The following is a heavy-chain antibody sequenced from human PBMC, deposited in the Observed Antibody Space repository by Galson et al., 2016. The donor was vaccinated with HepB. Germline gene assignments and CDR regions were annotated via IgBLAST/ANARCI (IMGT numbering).Heavy chain of an antibody. V-gene: IGHV3-21*05. Sequence: SLRLSCAASGSTFSSYEMNWVRQAPGKGLEWLSYISRGSAYIYYADSVKGRFTISRDNAKNSLYLQMHSLRAEDTAVYYCARPRDNYGHAFDIWGPGTLVTVSS. D-gene: IGHD3-10*01. CDR1: GSTFSSYE. CDR3: ARPRDNYGHAFDI. CDR2: ISRGSAYI. J-gene: IGHJ3*02.